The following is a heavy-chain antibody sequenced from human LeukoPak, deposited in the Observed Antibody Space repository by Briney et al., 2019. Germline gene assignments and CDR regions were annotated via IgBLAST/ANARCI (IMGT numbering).Heavy chain of an antibody. V-gene: IGHV3-23*01. J-gene: IGHJ4*02. CDR3: AKHRFESGGYHSTD. CDR2: ISGSGGST. Sequence: GGSLRLSCAASGFTFSSYAMNWVRQAPGKGLEWVSAISGSGGSTYYADSVKGRFTISRDNSKNTLYLQMNSLRVEDTAVYYCAKHRFESGGYHSTDWGQGTLVTVSS. D-gene: IGHD3-22*01. CDR1: GFTFSSYA.